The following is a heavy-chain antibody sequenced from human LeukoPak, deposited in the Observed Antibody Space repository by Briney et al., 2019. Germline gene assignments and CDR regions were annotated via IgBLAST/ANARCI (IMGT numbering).Heavy chain of an antibody. D-gene: IGHD3/OR15-3a*01. J-gene: IGHJ4*02. Sequence: PSKALSLTCTVSGGSISSSSYYWGWIRQPPGKGLEWIGSIYYSGRTYYNPSLKSRVTISVDTSKNQFSLKLSSVTAADTAVYYCARHDFRTGYLYYFDFWGQGTLVTVSS. CDR1: GGSISSSSYY. V-gene: IGHV4-39*01. CDR3: ARHDFRTGYLYYFDF. CDR2: IYYSGRT.